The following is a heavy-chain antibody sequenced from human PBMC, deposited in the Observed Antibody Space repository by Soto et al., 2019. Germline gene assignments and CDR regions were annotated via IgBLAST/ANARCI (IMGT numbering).Heavy chain of an antibody. J-gene: IGHJ5*02. CDR3: VRVASGTYLWRDP. CDR2: INTDGGTT. V-gene: IGHV3-74*01. Sequence: EVQLEESGGDLVQPGGSLRLSCAASGFTFSSYWMHWVRQAPGKGLVWVSRINTDGGTTTYAESVKGRFTISRDNARNPLYLQMNSLRPEDTALSYCVRVASGTYLWRDPWGQGTLVTVSS. D-gene: IGHD1-26*01. CDR1: GFTFSSYW.